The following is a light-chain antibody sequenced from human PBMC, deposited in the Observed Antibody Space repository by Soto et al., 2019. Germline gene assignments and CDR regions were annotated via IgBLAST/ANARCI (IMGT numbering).Light chain of an antibody. V-gene: IGKV3-20*01. CDR2: GAS. Sequence: EIALTQSPGTLSLSPGERATLSCRASQSVSSSYLAWYQRKPGQAPRLLIYGASSRATGIPDRFSGSGSGTDFTLSISRLEPEDFAVYYCQQYGSSPVTFGQGTKVEIK. J-gene: IGKJ1*01. CDR1: QSVSSSY. CDR3: QQYGSSPVT.